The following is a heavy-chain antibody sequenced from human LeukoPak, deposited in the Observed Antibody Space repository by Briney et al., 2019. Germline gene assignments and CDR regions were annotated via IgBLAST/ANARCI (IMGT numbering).Heavy chain of an antibody. D-gene: IGHD2-21*02. CDR1: GFTFRSYW. J-gene: IGHJ6*03. CDR2: IKQDGSEK. CDR3: ARKGDKYLDYYYMDV. Sequence: GGSLRLSCAASGFTFRSYWMSWVRQAPGKGQEWVANIKQDGSEKYYVDSVKGRFTISRNNAKNSLYLQMNSLRAEDTAVYYCARKGDKYLDYYYMDVWGKGTTVTVSS. V-gene: IGHV3-7*01.